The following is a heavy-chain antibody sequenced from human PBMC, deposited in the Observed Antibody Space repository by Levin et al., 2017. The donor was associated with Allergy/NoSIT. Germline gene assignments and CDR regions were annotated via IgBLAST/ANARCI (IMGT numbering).Heavy chain of an antibody. CDR1: GFTFTTYW. Sequence: HPGESLKISCAASGFTFTTYWMTWVRQAPGKGLEWVANIERDGSETYYVDSVKGRFTISRDNGKNSVYLQMNSLRVDDTAVYYCAREEGWGYHFGMDVWGQGTTVTVSS. D-gene: IGHD6-19*01. CDR3: AREEGWGYHFGMDV. CDR2: IERDGSET. V-gene: IGHV3-7*01. J-gene: IGHJ6*02.